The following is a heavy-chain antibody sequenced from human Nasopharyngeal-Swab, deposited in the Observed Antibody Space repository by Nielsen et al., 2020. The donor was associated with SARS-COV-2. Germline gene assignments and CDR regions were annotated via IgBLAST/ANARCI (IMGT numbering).Heavy chain of an antibody. D-gene: IGHD5-18*01. CDR1: GYTFTGYY. CDR2: INPNSGGT. V-gene: IGHV1-2*02. Sequence: ASVKVSCKASGYTFTGYYMHWVRQAPGQGLEWMGWINPNSGGTNYAQKFQGRVTMTRDTSISTAYMELSRLRSDDTAVYYCARPRRGYSYGHFDYWGQGTLVTVSS. J-gene: IGHJ4*02. CDR3: ARPRRGYSYGHFDY.